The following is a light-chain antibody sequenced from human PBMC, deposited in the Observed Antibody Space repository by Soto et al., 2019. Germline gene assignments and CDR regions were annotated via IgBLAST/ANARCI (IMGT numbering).Light chain of an antibody. CDR3: QQSYSTPWT. J-gene: IGKJ1*01. Sequence: DIQMTQSPSSLSASVGDRVTITCRASQSITTYLNWYQQKPGKTPKLLIYAASSLESGVPSTLRGSGSGTNFTLTISNLQPEDFATYYCQQSYSTPWTFGQGTKVEIK. CDR2: AAS. CDR1: QSITTY. V-gene: IGKV1-39*01.